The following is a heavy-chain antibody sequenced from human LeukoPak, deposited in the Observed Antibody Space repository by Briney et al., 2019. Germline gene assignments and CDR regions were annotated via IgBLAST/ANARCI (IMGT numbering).Heavy chain of an antibody. V-gene: IGHV6-1*01. CDR2: TYYRSKWYY. Sequence: SQTLSLTCAISGDSVSSNSAAWGWIRQSPSGGLEWLGRTYYRSKWYYDYAVSVTSRITINPDTSKNQFSLHLNSVTPEDTAVYYCAREGSSSFDYWGQGTLVTVSS. CDR1: GDSVSSNSAA. CDR3: AREGSSSFDY. J-gene: IGHJ4*02. D-gene: IGHD3-10*01.